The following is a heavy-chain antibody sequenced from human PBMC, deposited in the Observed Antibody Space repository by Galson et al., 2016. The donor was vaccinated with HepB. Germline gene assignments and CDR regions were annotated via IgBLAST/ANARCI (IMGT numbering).Heavy chain of an antibody. CDR2: INSDGTIS. CDR3: VRDHSVGHKTAYNWFDP. D-gene: IGHD1-26*01. CDR1: GFAFSSHW. J-gene: IGHJ5*02. Sequence: SLRLSCAASGFAFSSHWMHWVRQDLGKGLVWVSRINSDGTISYYADSVKGRFTISRDNAKNTLYLQMNRLRAEDTAVYFCVRDHSVGHKTAYNWFDPWGRGTLVTVSS. V-gene: IGHV3-74*01.